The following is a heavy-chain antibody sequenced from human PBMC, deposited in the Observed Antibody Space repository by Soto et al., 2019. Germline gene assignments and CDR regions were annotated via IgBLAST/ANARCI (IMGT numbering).Heavy chain of an antibody. J-gene: IGHJ4*02. Sequence: PGGSLRLSCAACGFTFSNYAMHWVRQAPGKGLEYVSAISDNGFSTYYGDSVRGRFIISRDNSKNTLYLQMGSLRAEDMAVYYCARGPSTVATWLDYWGQGTLVTVSS. CDR2: ISDNGFST. D-gene: IGHD4-17*01. CDR3: ARGPSTVATWLDY. V-gene: IGHV3-64*02. CDR1: GFTFSNYA.